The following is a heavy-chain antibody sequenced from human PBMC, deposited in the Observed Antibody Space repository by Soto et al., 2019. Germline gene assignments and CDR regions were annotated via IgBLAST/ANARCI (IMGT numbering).Heavy chain of an antibody. CDR1: GFTFDDYA. Sequence: EVQLVESGGGLVQPGRSLRLSCAASGFTFDDYAMHWVRQAPGKGLEWVSGISWNSGSIGYADSVKGRFTISRDNAKNSLLLQMNSLRDEDTALYYGAKGGQLRTEWGGYWGQGTLVTVSS. D-gene: IGHD2-2*01. J-gene: IGHJ4*02. V-gene: IGHV3-9*01. CDR3: AKGGQLRTEWGGY. CDR2: ISWNSGSI.